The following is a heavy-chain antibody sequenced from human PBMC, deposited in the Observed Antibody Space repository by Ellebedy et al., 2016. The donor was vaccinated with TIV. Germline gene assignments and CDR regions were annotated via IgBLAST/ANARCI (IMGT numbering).Heavy chain of an antibody. D-gene: IGHD3-22*01. CDR1: GGSIRTSIYY. V-gene: IGHV4-39*07. CDR2: MSYSWST. CDR3: ARYSDYYHNSGFYNAYYMDV. J-gene: IGHJ6*03. Sequence: MPSETLSLTCTVSGGSIRTSIYYWGWIRQPPGKGLEWIGTMSYSWSTYYNPSLKSRVAISAAASKNQFSLKLSSVTAADTAVYYCARYSDYYHNSGFYNAYYMDVWGKGTTVTVSS.